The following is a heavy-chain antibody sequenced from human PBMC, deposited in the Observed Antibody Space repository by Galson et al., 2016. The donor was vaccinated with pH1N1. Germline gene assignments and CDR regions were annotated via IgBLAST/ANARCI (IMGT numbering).Heavy chain of an antibody. J-gene: IGHJ3*01. CDR2: IYWDDDK. V-gene: IGHV2-5*02. CDR3: AHREVMITNAFDF. CDR1: GFSVSSSGMG. D-gene: IGHD3-16*01. Sequence: PALVKPTQTLTLTCNFSGFSVSSSGMGVGWIRQPPGKALEWLAVIYWDDDKRYSPSLKSRLTITKDTSKNQVVLIMTNMDPADTATYYCAHREVMITNAFDFWGQGTMVTVSS.